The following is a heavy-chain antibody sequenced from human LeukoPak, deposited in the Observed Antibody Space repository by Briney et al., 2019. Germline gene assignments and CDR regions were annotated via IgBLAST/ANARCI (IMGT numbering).Heavy chain of an antibody. J-gene: IGHJ6*02. CDR2: IYTSGST. CDR3: ARDQGHPSYYSYGPDV. CDR1: GGPVSNYY. Sequence: SETLSLTCNVSGGPVSNYYWSWIRQPAGKRLEWIGRIYTSGSTNYNPSLKSRVTMSVDTSKNQFSLKLSSVTAADTAVYYCARDQGHPSYYSYGPDVWGQRTTVTVSS. V-gene: IGHV4-4*07.